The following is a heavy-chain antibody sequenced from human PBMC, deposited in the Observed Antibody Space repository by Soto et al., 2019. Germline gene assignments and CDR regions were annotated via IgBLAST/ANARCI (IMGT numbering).Heavy chain of an antibody. Sequence: QVQLVQSGAEVKKPGSSVKVSCKASGGTFSSYAISWVRQAPGQGLEWMGGIIPIFGTANYAQKFQGRVTITADESTSTAYMELRSLRSEDTAVYYCARDRVGRCSNTSCPLGIDPWGQGTLVTVSS. CDR2: IIPIFGTA. CDR3: ARDRVGRCSNTSCPLGIDP. V-gene: IGHV1-69*01. CDR1: GGTFSSYA. D-gene: IGHD2-2*01. J-gene: IGHJ5*02.